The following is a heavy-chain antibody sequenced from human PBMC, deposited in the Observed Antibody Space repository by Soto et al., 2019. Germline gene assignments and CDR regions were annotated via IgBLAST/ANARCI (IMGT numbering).Heavy chain of an antibody. Sequence: EVQLVESGGGLVQPGGSLRLSCAASGFTFSSYSMNWVRQAPGKGLEWVSYISSSSSTIYYADSVKGRFTISRDNAKNSLYLKMNSLRDEDTAVYYCARESEAYNWFDPWGQGTLVTVSS. CDR3: ARESEAYNWFDP. CDR1: GFTFSSYS. V-gene: IGHV3-48*02. J-gene: IGHJ5*02. CDR2: ISSSSSTI.